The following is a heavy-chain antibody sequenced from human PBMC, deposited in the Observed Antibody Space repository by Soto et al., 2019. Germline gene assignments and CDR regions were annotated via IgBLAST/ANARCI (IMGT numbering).Heavy chain of an antibody. J-gene: IGHJ4*02. CDR2: IIPFLGTT. CDR3: ARETAHLSASGRPLQPENFDS. V-gene: IGHV1-69*10. Sequence: SVKVSCKTSGGIFITSGLSWVRQAPGQGLEWMGGIIPFLGTTNHAQKFQGRVTITADKSTSTVYLELSDLTFEDTATYYCARETAHLSASGRPLQPENFDSWDQGTLVTVS. CDR1: GGIFITSG. D-gene: IGHD3-10*01.